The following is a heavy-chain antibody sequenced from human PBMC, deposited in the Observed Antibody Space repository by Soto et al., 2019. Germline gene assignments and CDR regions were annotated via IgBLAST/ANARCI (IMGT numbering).Heavy chain of an antibody. CDR2: IGTAGDT. CDR1: GFTFSSYD. CDR3: ARGNQLPTDYYYYYGMDV. D-gene: IGHD2-2*01. V-gene: IGHV3-13*01. Sequence: EVQLVESGGGLVQPGGSLRLSCAASGFTFSSYDMHWVRQATGKGLEWVSAIGTAGDTYYPGSVKGRFTISRENAKNSLYLQMNSLRAADTAVCYCARGNQLPTDYYYYYGMDVWGQGTTVTVSS. J-gene: IGHJ6*02.